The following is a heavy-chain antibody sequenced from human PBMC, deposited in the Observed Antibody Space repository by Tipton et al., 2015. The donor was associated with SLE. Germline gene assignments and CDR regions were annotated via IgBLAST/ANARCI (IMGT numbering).Heavy chain of an antibody. CDR3: ARDHGSGSYYNPHWFDP. V-gene: IGHV4-38-2*02. D-gene: IGHD3-10*01. Sequence: TLSLTCAVSGYSISSGFYWGWIRQPPGKGLEWIGSIYYSGSTCYNPSLKSRVTISVDTSKNQFSLKLSSVTAADTAVYYCARDHGSGSYYNPHWFDPWGQGTLVTVSS. CDR2: IYYSGST. CDR1: GYSISSGFY. J-gene: IGHJ5*02.